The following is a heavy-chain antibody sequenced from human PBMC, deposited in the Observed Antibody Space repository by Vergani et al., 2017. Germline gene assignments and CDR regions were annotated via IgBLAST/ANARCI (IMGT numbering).Heavy chain of an antibody. CDR1: VFTFNHYA. CDR3: SKANPRNSGYDYLYYYHAMDV. Sequence: EVQLLESGGDLVQPGGSLRLSCAASVFTFNHYAMNWVRQAPGKGLEWVSGISGSGVSTYYAGSVKGRFTISRDSSKNTLYLQMNSLSAGDTAVYYCSKANPRNSGYDYLYYYHAMDVWGQGTTVTVSS. CDR2: ISGSGVST. V-gene: IGHV3-23*01. J-gene: IGHJ6*02. D-gene: IGHD5-12*01.